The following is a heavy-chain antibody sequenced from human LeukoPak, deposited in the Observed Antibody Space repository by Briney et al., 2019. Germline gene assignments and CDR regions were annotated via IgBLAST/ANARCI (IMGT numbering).Heavy chain of an antibody. J-gene: IGHJ4*02. Sequence: SETLSLTCAVYGGSFSGYYWSWIRQPPGKGLEWIGEINHSGSTNYNPSLKSRVTISVDTSKNQFSLKLSSVTAADTAVYYCARVGQGYSYGYIFDYWGQGTLVTVSS. CDR1: GGSFSGYY. CDR3: ARVGQGYSYGYIFDY. V-gene: IGHV4-34*01. CDR2: INHSGST. D-gene: IGHD5-18*01.